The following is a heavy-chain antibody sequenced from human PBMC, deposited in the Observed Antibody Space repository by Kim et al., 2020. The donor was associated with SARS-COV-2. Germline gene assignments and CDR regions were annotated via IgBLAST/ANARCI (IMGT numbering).Heavy chain of an antibody. V-gene: IGHV1-3*01. CDR1: GYTFTSYA. CDR3: ARDSYYYYGMDV. CDR2: INAGNGNT. Sequence: ASVKVSCKASGYTFTSYAMHWVRQAPGQRLEWMGWINAGNGNTKYSQKFQGRVTITRYTSASTAYMELSSLRSEDTAVYYCARDSYYYYGMDVWGQGTTVTVSS. J-gene: IGHJ6*02.